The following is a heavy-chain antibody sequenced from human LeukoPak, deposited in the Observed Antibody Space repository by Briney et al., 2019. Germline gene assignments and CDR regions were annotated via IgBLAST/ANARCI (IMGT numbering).Heavy chain of an antibody. D-gene: IGHD3-16*01. CDR2: IYVSGDT. Sequence: QPGGSLRLSCAASGFTVSDFYMSWVRQAPGKGLEWVSLIYVSGDTYYTDSVKGRITISRDTSENTLYLQMNSLRVEDTAVYYCARDRLQYFDYWGQGTLVTVSS. J-gene: IGHJ4*02. V-gene: IGHV3-53*01. CDR1: GFTVSDFY. CDR3: ARDRLQYFDY.